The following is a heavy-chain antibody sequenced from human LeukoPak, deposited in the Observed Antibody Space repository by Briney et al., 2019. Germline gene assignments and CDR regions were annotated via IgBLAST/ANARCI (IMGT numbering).Heavy chain of an antibody. Sequence: GGSLRLSCSASGFTFSTYAMHWVRQAPGKGLEYVSAISSNGGSTYYADSVKGRFTISRDNSKNTLYLQMSSLRAEGTAVYYCVKGKKSTVLTAVDYWGEGAPVTVSS. J-gene: IGHJ4*02. CDR2: ISSNGGST. V-gene: IGHV3-64D*06. CDR1: GFTFSTYA. CDR3: VKGKKSTVLTAVDY. D-gene: IGHD4-23*01.